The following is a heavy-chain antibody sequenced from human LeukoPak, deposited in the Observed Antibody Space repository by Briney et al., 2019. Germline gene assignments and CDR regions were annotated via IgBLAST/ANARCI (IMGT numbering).Heavy chain of an antibody. J-gene: IGHJ5*02. CDR1: GFTFSSYA. CDR2: ISYDGSNK. D-gene: IGHD6-13*01. Sequence: PGGSLRLSCAASGFTFSSYAMHWVRQAPGKGLEWVAVISYDGSNKYYADSVKGRFTISRDNSKNTLYLQMNSLRAEDTAVYYCARDRSSWSACRGFDPWGQGTLVTVSS. V-gene: IGHV3-30-3*01. CDR3: ARDRSSWSACRGFDP.